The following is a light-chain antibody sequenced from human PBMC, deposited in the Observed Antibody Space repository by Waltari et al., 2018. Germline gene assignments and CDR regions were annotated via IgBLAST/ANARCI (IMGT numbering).Light chain of an antibody. V-gene: IGKV3-20*01. CDR2: AAS. J-gene: IGKJ4*01. CDR3: QQYGSSPLT. CDR1: QSVSNSY. Sequence: DIVLTQSPGTLSLSPGERATLSCRASQSVSNSYLAWYQQKPGQALRLLIYAASSRATGIPDRFSGRGSGTDFTLTISRLEPEDFAVYYCQQYGSSPLTFGGGTKVEIK.